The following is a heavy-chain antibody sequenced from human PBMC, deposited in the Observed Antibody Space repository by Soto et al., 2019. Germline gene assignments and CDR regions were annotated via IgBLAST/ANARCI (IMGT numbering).Heavy chain of an antibody. CDR1: GGSISSCY. Sequence: PSETLSLTCTVSGGSISSCYWSWIRQPPGKGLEWIGYISYSGSTNYNPSLKSRVTISVDTSKNQFSLKLTSVTAADTAVYYCARAGNKSSRPMADYWGLGTLVTVSS. CDR3: ARAGNKSSRPMADY. CDR2: ISYSGST. V-gene: IGHV4-59*01. D-gene: IGHD3-10*01. J-gene: IGHJ4*02.